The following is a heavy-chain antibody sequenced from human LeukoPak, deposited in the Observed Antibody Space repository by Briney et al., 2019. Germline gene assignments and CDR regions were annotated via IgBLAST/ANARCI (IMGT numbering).Heavy chain of an antibody. D-gene: IGHD1-1*01. J-gene: IGHJ3*02. V-gene: IGHV3-23*01. CDR2: ISGSGSGGST. Sequence: GGSLRLSCAASGFTFSSSAMSWVRQAPGKGLEWVSSISGSGSGGSTYYADSVKGRFTISRDNSKNTLYLQMNSLRAEDTALYYCARDWRGSYDAFDIWGQGTMVTVSS. CDR1: GFTFSSSA. CDR3: ARDWRGSYDAFDI.